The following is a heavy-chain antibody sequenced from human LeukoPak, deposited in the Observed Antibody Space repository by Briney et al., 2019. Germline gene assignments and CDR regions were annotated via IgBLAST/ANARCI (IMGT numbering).Heavy chain of an antibody. J-gene: IGHJ3*02. D-gene: IGHD2-15*01. V-gene: IGHV4-59*01. CDR1: GGSISSYY. CDR3: AREREEYCSGGSCYRDAFDI. Sequence: SETLSLTCTVSGGSISSYYWSWIRQPPGKGLEWIGYIYYSGSTSYNPSLKSRVTISVDTSKNQFSLKLSSVTAADTAVYYCAREREEYCSGGSCYRDAFDIWGQGTMITVSS. CDR2: IYYSGST.